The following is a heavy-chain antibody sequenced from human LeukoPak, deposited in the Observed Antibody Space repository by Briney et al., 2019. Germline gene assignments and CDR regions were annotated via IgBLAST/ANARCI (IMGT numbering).Heavy chain of an antibody. CDR2: IKQDGSEK. D-gene: IGHD4-11*01. J-gene: IGHJ6*03. CDR1: GFTFSNFW. V-gene: IGHV3-7*01. Sequence: PGGSLRLSCAASGFTFSNFWMSWVRQAPGKGLEWVAKIKQDGSEKYYVDSVKGRFTISRDNAKSSLYLQMNNQRAEDTAVYFCARDKGTVTPRGYYYYMDVWGRGTTVTVSS. CDR3: ARDKGTVTPRGYYYYMDV.